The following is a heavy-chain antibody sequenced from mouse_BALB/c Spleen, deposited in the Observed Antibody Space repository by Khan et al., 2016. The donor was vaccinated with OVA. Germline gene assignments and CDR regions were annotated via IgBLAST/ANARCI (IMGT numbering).Heavy chain of an antibody. V-gene: IGHV5-17*02. CDR1: GFSFSSFG. J-gene: IGHJ4*01. CDR2: ISSGSSTV. CDR3: VRYYGNDDTMDY. D-gene: IGHD2-2*01. Sequence: EVELVESGGGLVQPGGSRKLSCAASGFSFSSFGMPWVRQVPEQGLEWVADISSGSSTVYYADTVTGRFTISTDNPKNTLFLQLTNLRSEDTAMYYCVRYYGNDDTMDYWGQGTSVTVSS.